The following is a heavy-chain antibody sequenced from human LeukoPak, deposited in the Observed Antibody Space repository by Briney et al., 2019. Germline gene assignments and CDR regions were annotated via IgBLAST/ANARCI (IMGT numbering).Heavy chain of an antibody. D-gene: IGHD3-10*01. CDR3: ARPDFGGSGSYYCFLSPPDY. Sequence: GESLKISCKGSGYSFTSYWIGWVRQMPGKGLEWMGIIYPGDSDTRYSPSFQGQVTISADKSISTAYLQWSSLKASDTAMYYCARPDFGGSGSYYCFLSPPDYWGQGTLVTVSS. J-gene: IGHJ4*02. CDR1: GYSFTSYW. CDR2: IYPGDSDT. V-gene: IGHV5-51*01.